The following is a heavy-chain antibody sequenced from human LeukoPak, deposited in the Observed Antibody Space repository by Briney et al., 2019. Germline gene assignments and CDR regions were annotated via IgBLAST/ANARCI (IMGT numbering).Heavy chain of an antibody. CDR3: AREGTYYDSSGYYVS. V-gene: IGHV3-23*01. CDR1: GFTFNRNA. Sequence: GGSLRLSCAASGFTFNRNAISWVRQAPGKGLEWVSVISGSGGTTYYADSVKGRFTLSRDNSNRTLFLEMSSLRVEDTAVYYCAREGTYYDSSGYYVSWGQGTLVTVSS. CDR2: ISGSGGTT. J-gene: IGHJ5*02. D-gene: IGHD3-22*01.